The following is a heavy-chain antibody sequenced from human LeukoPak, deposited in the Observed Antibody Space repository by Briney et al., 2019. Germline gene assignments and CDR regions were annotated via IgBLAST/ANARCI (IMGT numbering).Heavy chain of an antibody. Sequence: ASVKVSCKASGYTFTSYDINWVRQATGQRLEWMGWMNPNSGNTGYAQKFQGRVTMTRNTSISTAYMELSSLRSEDTAVYYCARGSPYGSETNWFDPWGQGTLVTVSS. D-gene: IGHD3-10*01. CDR2: MNPNSGNT. V-gene: IGHV1-8*01. CDR3: ARGSPYGSETNWFDP. CDR1: GYTFTSYD. J-gene: IGHJ5*02.